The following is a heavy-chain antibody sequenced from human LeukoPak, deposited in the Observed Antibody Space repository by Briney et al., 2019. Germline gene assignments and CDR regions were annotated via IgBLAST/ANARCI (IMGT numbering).Heavy chain of an antibody. D-gene: IGHD6-19*01. CDR3: ARRAQAVAGPRRWYFDY. CDR1: GGSFSGYY. CDR2: INHSGST. V-gene: IGHV4-34*01. J-gene: IGHJ4*02. Sequence: SETLSLTCAVYGGSFSGYYWSWIRQPPGKGLEWIGEINHSGSTNYNPSLKSRVTISVDTSKNQFSLKLSSVTAADTAVYYCARRAQAVAGPRRWYFDYWGQGTLVTVSS.